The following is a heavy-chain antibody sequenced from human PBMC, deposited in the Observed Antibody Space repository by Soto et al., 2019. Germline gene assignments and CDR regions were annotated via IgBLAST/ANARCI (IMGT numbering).Heavy chain of an antibody. CDR3: ARVDTAMVPLGLYYYYYGMDV. J-gene: IGHJ6*02. D-gene: IGHD5-18*01. V-gene: IGHV3-48*03. CDR2: ITSSGSTV. Sequence: PGGSLRLSCAASGFTFSSYEMNWVRQAPGKGLEWLSYITSSGSTVYYADSVKGRFTISRDNAKNSLYLQMNSLRAEDTAVYYCARVDTAMVPLGLYYYYYGMDVWGQGTTVTVSS. CDR1: GFTFSSYE.